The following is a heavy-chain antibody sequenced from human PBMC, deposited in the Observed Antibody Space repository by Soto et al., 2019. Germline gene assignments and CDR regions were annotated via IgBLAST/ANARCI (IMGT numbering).Heavy chain of an antibody. CDR1: GFTFSSYS. D-gene: IGHD6-13*01. CDR2: ISSSSSYI. J-gene: IGHJ3*02. V-gene: IGHV3-21*01. Sequence: GGSLRLSCAASGFTFSSYSMNWVRQAPGKGPEWVSSISSSSSYIYYADSVKGRFTVSRDNAKNSLYLQMNSLRAEDTAVYYCARDIEYSSSPLLHIWGQGTMVTVSS. CDR3: ARDIEYSSSPLLHI.